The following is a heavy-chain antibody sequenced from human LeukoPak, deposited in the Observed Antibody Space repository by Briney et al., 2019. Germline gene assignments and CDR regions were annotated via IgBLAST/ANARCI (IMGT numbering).Heavy chain of an antibody. Sequence: GGSLRLSCVASGFTFINYVMSWVRQVPGKGPEWITAVSGSGGRGATYYSDSVKGRFTISRDNSKNTVFLQMNGLSADDTAVYYCAKGSEYTSGWRFDYWGQGTLVTVSS. D-gene: IGHD6-19*01. CDR1: GFTFINYV. V-gene: IGHV3-23*01. CDR2: VSGSGGRGAT. J-gene: IGHJ4*02. CDR3: AKGSEYTSGWRFDY.